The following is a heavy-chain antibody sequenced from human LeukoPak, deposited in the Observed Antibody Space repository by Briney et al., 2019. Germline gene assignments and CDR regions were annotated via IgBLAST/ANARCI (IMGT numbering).Heavy chain of an antibody. CDR1: GGTFSSYA. CDR3: ARDSGGRATVTTPWYFDL. J-gene: IGHJ2*01. CDR2: IIPIFGTA. D-gene: IGHD4-17*01. Sequence: SVKVSCKASGGTFSSYAISWVRHAPGQGLEWMGGIIPIFGTANYAQKFQGRVTITADESTSTAYMELSSLRSEDTAVYYCARDSGGRATVTTPWYFDLWGRGTLVTVSS. V-gene: IGHV1-69*13.